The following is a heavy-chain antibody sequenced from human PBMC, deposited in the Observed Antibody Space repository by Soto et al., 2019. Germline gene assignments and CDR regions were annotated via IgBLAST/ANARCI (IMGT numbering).Heavy chain of an antibody. CDR1: GFTFSAFE. CDR3: ARESGGTGLDV. Sequence: EVHLVESGGGLVQPGGSLRLSCAASGFTFSAFEMNWVRQAPGKGLEWLSYIYNSGSTMTYADSVKGRFAISRDNAKNSPYLQMYSLRAEDTAVYYCARESGGTGLDVWGQGTTVTVSS. J-gene: IGHJ6*02. CDR2: IYNSGSTM. D-gene: IGHD1-1*01. V-gene: IGHV3-48*03.